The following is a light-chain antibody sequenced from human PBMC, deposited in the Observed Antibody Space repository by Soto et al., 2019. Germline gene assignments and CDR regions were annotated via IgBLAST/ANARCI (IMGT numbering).Light chain of an antibody. V-gene: IGLV1-40*01. J-gene: IGLJ3*02. CDR1: SSNIGAGYD. CDR2: GNS. CDR3: QCFDSSLSGWV. Sequence: QSVLAQPPSVSGAPGQKVTISCTGSSSNIGAGYDLHWYQQLPGTAPKLLLYGNSNRPSGVPDRFSGSKSGTSASLAISSLQADDEANYYCQCFDSSLSGWVFGGGTKLTVL.